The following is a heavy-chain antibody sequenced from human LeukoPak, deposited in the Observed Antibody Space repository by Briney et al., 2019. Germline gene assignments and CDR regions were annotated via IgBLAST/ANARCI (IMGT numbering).Heavy chain of an antibody. D-gene: IGHD1-26*01. CDR1: GYTFTGYY. Sequence: ASVKVSCKASGYTFTGYYMHGVRQAPGQGLEWMGWINPNSGGTNYAQKFQGRVTMTRDTSISTAYMELSRLRSDDTAVYYCARGRAVGATTMGDYWGQGTLVTVSS. J-gene: IGHJ4*02. V-gene: IGHV1-2*02. CDR3: ARGRAVGATTMGDY. CDR2: INPNSGGT.